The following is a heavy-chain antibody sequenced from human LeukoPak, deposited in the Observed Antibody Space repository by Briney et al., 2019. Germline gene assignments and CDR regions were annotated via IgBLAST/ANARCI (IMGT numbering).Heavy chain of an antibody. J-gene: IGHJ6*03. Sequence: SETLSLTCTVSGGSISSGGYYWSWIRQHPGKGLEWIGYIYYSGSTNYNPSLKSRVTISVDTSKNQFSLKLSSVTAADTAVYYCARGFSPGYSYHYYYYMDVWGKGTTVTVSS. CDR1: GGSISSGGYY. CDR2: IYYSGST. CDR3: ARGFSPGYSYHYYYYMDV. D-gene: IGHD5-18*01. V-gene: IGHV4-61*08.